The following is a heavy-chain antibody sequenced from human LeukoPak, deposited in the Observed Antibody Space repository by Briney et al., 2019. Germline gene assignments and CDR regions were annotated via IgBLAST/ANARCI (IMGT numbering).Heavy chain of an antibody. V-gene: IGHV3-21*01. CDR2: ISSSSSYI. CDR3: ARVGGYDRPDDY. J-gene: IGHJ4*02. CDR1: GFTFSSYS. Sequence: PGRSLRLSCAASGFTFSSYSMNWVRQAPGKGLEWVSSISSSSSYIYYADSVKGRFTISRDNAKNSLYLQMNSLRDEDTAVYYCARVGGYDRPDDYWGQGTLVTVSS. D-gene: IGHD5-12*01.